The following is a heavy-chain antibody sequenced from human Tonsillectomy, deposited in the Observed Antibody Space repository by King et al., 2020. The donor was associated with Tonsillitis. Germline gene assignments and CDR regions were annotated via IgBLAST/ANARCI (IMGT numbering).Heavy chain of an antibody. CDR2: ISWNSGSI. CDR1: GFTFDDYA. Sequence: VQLVESGGGLVQPGRSLRLSCAASGFTFDDYAMHWVRQTPGKGLEWVSGISWNSGSIGYADSVKGRFTISRDNAKNSLFLQMNSLRTEDTALYYCAKDAAVSPYDFWSSYSTNYYYYGMDVWGQGTTVTVSS. CDR3: AKDAAVSPYDFWSSYSTNYYYYGMDV. D-gene: IGHD3-3*01. J-gene: IGHJ6*02. V-gene: IGHV3-9*01.